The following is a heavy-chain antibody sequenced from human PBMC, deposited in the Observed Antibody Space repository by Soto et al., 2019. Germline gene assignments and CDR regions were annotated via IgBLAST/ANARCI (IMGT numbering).Heavy chain of an antibody. V-gene: IGHV3-23*01. CDR3: AKRTVGWYFDL. D-gene: IGHD4-17*01. CDR1: GFTFSSYA. CDR2: ISGSGDST. Sequence: EVQLLESGGGLVQPGGSLTLSCAASGFTFSSYAMSWVRQAPGKGLEWVSAISGSGDSTYYADSVKGRFTISRDNSKNTQYLQMNSLRAEDTAVYYCAKRTVGWYFDLWGRGTLVTVSS. J-gene: IGHJ2*01.